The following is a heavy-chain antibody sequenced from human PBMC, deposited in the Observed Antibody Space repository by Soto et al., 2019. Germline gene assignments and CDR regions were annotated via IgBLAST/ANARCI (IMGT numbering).Heavy chain of an antibody. CDR1: GDSISSGRYY. CDR3: ARGTPANGMDV. CDR2: IYNTGTT. J-gene: IGHJ6*02. Sequence: SETLSLTCSVSGDSISSGRYYWTWIRQHPGKGLEWIGYIYNTGTTYYNSSLKTRVLISLDASKNQFSLKPNSVTAADMAVYRCARGTPANGMDVWGQGTKVTVYS. V-gene: IGHV4-31*03. D-gene: IGHD1-7*01.